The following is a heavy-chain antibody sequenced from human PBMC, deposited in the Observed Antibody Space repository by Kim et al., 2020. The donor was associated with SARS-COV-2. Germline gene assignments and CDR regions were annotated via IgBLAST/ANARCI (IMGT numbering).Heavy chain of an antibody. V-gene: IGHV4-39*01. J-gene: IGHJ4*02. CDR2: INYSGNT. Sequence: SETLSLTCTVSGDSVSRSSYYWGWIRQPPGKGLEWIGSINYSGNTYYNPSLKSRVTISVDTSKNQFSLKMRSVTAADTAVYYCARLVSEHSAVEYWGQGTLVTVSS. CDR1: GDSVSRSSYY. CDR3: ARLVSEHSAVEY.